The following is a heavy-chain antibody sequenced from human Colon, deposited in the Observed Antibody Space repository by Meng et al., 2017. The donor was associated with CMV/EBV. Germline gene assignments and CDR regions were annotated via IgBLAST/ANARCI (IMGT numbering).Heavy chain of an antibody. J-gene: IGHJ4*02. Sequence: SLKTSCAASGFTFDDYAMHWVRQAPGKGLEWVSGISWNSGSIGYADSVKGRFTISRDNAKNSLYLQMNSLRAEDTALYYCARVPGRYFDWLVYFDYWGQGTLVTVSS. CDR1: GFTFDDYA. CDR2: ISWNSGSI. V-gene: IGHV3-9*01. CDR3: ARVPGRYFDWLVYFDY. D-gene: IGHD3-9*01.